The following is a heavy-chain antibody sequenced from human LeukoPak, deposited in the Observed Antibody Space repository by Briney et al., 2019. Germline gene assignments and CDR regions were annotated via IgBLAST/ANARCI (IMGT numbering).Heavy chain of an antibody. CDR2: INPSGGST. J-gene: IGHJ4*02. D-gene: IGHD6-6*01. V-gene: IGHV1-46*01. Sequence: ASVKVSCKASGYTFTSYYMHWVRQAPGQGLEWMGIINPSGGSTSYAQKFQGRVTMTRDMSTSTVYMELSSLRSEDTAVYYRARISSSGGRIVYFDYWGQGTLVTVSS. CDR1: GYTFTSYY. CDR3: ARISSSGGRIVYFDY.